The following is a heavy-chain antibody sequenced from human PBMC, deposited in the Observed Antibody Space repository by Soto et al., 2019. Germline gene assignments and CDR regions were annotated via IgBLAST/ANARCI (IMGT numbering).Heavy chain of an antibody. D-gene: IGHD3-22*01. J-gene: IGHJ4*02. Sequence: GASVKVSCKASGYSFTGYYIHWVRQAPGQGLEWMGWINPNSGSTKYAQKFQGRVTMTRDTSISTAYMGLSRLRSDDTAVYYCARGRYYYDSSGYDQEYYFDYWGKRTLVTVSS. CDR2: INPNSGST. V-gene: IGHV1-2*02. CDR1: GYSFTGYY. CDR3: ARGRYYYDSSGYDQEYYFDY.